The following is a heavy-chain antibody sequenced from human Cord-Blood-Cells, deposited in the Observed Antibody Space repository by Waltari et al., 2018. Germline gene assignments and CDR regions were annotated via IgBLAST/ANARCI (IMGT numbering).Heavy chain of an antibody. CDR2: ISYDGSNK. CDR1: GFTFSSYA. J-gene: IGHJ4*02. CDR3: ARDLGLGKAAAGYFDY. D-gene: IGHD6-13*01. V-gene: IGHV3-30-3*01. Sequence: QVQLVESGGGVVQPGKSLRLSCAASGFTFSSYAMHWVRQAPGKGLEWVAVISYDGSNKYYADSVKGRFTISRDNSKNTLYLQMNSLRAEDTAVYYCARDLGLGKAAAGYFDYWGQGTLVTVSS.